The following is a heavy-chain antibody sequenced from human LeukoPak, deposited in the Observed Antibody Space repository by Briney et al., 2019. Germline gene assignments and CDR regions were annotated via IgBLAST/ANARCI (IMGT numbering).Heavy chain of an antibody. CDR2: ISGSGGST. D-gene: IGHD1-7*01. J-gene: IGHJ4*02. V-gene: IGHV3-23*01. CDR1: GFTFSNFA. CDR3: ASRGNYDY. Sequence: GGTLRLSCAASGFTFSNFAMSWVRQAPGKGLEWVSAISGSGGSTYYADSVKGRFTISRDNSKNSLYLQMNSLRAEDTAVYYCASRGNYDYWGQGTLVTVSS.